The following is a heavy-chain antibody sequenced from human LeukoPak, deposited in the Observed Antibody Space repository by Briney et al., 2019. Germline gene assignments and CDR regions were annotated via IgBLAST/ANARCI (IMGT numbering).Heavy chain of an antibody. CDR1: GYSFTSYW. Sequence: GESLKISCKGSGYSFTSYWIGWGRQMPGKGLEWMGIIYPGDSYTRYSPSFQGQVTISADKSISTAYLQWSSLKASDTAMYYCARLIDGSSHQTARARILDGMDVWGQGTTVTVSS. V-gene: IGHV5-51*01. CDR2: IYPGDSYT. CDR3: ARLIDGSSHQTARARILDGMDV. J-gene: IGHJ6*02. D-gene: IGHD3-9*01.